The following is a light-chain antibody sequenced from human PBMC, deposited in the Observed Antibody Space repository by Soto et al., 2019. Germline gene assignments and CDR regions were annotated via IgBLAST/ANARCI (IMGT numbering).Light chain of an antibody. V-gene: IGKV3-11*01. CDR1: QSVSSY. J-gene: IGKJ4*01. CDR3: QQRSNWLT. Sequence: EIWLTQCPATLSLSPGERATLSCRASQSVSSYLAWYQQKPGQAPRLLIYDASNRATGIPARLSGSGSGTEFTLTISSLEPEDFAVYYCQQRSNWLTFGGGTKVDIK. CDR2: DAS.